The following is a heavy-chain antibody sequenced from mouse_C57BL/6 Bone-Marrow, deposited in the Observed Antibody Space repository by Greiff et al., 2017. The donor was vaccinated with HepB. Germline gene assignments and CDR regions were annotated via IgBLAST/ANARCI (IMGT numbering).Heavy chain of an antibody. CDR1: GYTFTSYW. V-gene: IGHV1-52*01. CDR3: AREVGSTMITIYFDY. CDR2: IDPSDSET. J-gene: IGHJ2*01. D-gene: IGHD2-4*01. Sequence: QVQLQQPGAELVRPGSSVKLSCKASGYTFTSYWMHWVKQRPIQGLEWIGNIDPSDSETHYNQKFKDKATLTVDKSSSTAYMQLSSLTSEDSAVYYCAREVGSTMITIYFDYWGQGTTLTVSS.